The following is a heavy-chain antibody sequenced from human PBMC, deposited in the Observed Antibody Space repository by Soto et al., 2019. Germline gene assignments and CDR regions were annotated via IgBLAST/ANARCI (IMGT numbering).Heavy chain of an antibody. D-gene: IGHD3-22*01. CDR1: GGSSSSGDYY. V-gene: IGHV4-30-4*01. J-gene: IGHJ4*02. Sequence: SETLSRTCIVSGGSSSSGDYYWSWIRQPPGKGLEWIGYIYYSGSTYYNPSLKSRVTISVDTSKNQFSLKLSSVTAADTAVYYCARDGHYDSSGPYFDYWGQGTLVTVSS. CDR2: IYYSGST. CDR3: ARDGHYDSSGPYFDY.